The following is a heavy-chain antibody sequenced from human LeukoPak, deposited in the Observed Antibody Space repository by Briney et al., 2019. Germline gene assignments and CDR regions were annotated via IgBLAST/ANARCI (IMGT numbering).Heavy chain of an antibody. V-gene: IGHV4-59*12. Sequence: PSETLSLTCTVSGGSLSSYYWTWMRQPPRKGLEWIGNIYYGGSTNYNPSLTSRVTISVDTAKNQFSLKPSSVTAADTAVYYCAREPRGELRCDHWGQGTLVTVSS. J-gene: IGHJ4*02. CDR2: IYYGGST. CDR3: AREPRGELRCDH. CDR1: GGSLSSYY. D-gene: IGHD1-26*01.